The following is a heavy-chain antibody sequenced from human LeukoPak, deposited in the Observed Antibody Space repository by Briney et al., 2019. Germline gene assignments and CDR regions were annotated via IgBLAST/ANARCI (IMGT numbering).Heavy chain of an antibody. CDR1: GHTFTGYY. CDR2: INPNSGGT. V-gene: IGHV1-2*06. CDR3: ARDGAYELWFDP. Sequence: GASVKVSCKAAGHTFTGYYMHWVGQAPGQGLEWMGRINPNSGGTNYAQKFQGRVTMTRDTSISTAYMELSRLRSDGTAVYYCARDGAYELWFDPWGQGTLVTVSS. D-gene: IGHD4-17*01. J-gene: IGHJ5*02.